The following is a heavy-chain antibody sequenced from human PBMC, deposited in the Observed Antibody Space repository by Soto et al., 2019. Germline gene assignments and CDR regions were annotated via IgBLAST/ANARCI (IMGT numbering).Heavy chain of an antibody. V-gene: IGHV4-4*07. CDR3: ARDRGEYTSSWFWYFSH. CDR2: LNIAGTI. CDR1: GASISSFN. Sequence: SETLSLTCSVSGASISSFNWNWVRQPAGKGPEWVGRLNIAGTINYNPSLKGRITMSMDTSKNQISLHLRSVTAADTAIYYCARDRGEYTSSWFWYFSHWGHGTLVTVSS. D-gene: IGHD6-13*01. J-gene: IGHJ2*01.